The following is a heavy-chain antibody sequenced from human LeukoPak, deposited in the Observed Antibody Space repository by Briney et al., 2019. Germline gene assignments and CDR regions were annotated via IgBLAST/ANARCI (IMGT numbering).Heavy chain of an antibody. D-gene: IGHD2-15*01. J-gene: IGHJ5*02. V-gene: IGHV4-4*07. CDR1: GGSISSYY. CDR2: IYSSVST. Sequence: SETLSLTCTVSGGSISSYYWSWIRQPAGKGLEWIGRIYSSVSTNYNPSLKSRVSMSVDTSKNQFSLKLSSVTAADTAVYYCAREGCSGGSCQLGFDPWGQGTLVTVSS. CDR3: AREGCSGGSCQLGFDP.